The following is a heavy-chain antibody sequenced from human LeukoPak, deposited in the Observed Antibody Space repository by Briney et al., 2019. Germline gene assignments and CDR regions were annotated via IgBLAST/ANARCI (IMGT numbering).Heavy chain of an antibody. V-gene: IGHV3-23*01. CDR1: GFTFNSYT. CDR2: VGGAGADT. D-gene: IGHD3-10*01. Sequence: SGGSLRLSCAASGFTFNSYTMSWVRLAPGKGLEWVSSVGGAGADTWYADSVKGRFTISRDNSKNTLYLQMDSPRAEDTALYYCAKDGAPNAGYMDVWGKGTTVTVSS. CDR3: AKDGAPNAGYMDV. J-gene: IGHJ6*03.